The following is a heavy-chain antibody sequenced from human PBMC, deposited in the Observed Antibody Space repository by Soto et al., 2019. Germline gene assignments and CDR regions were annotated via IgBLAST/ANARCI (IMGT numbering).Heavy chain of an antibody. D-gene: IGHD2-15*01. CDR3: GRLVAGRRSYYFDS. Sequence: EVQLVESGGGLVKPGESLRLSCAASGFTFSIYDMNWVRQAPGKGLEWVSSISVGSTYIFYADSLKGRFTISRDNAKNSLYLQMNSLRAEDTALYYCGRLVAGRRSYYFDSWGQGTLVTVSS. CDR2: ISVGSTYI. CDR1: GFTFSIYD. V-gene: IGHV3-21*06. J-gene: IGHJ4*02.